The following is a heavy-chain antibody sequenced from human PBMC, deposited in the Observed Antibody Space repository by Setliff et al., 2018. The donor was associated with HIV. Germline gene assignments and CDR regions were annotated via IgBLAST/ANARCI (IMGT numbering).Heavy chain of an antibody. CDR3: ARLSKYYDFWTPHY. D-gene: IGHD3-3*01. CDR1: GYTFTNYW. Sequence: LGESLKISCKASGYTFTNYWVGWVRQMPGNGLEWVGLIWPDDSDTIYSPSFQGQVTLSADKSITTVYLQWSSLEAPDTAMYYCARLSKYYDFWTPHYWGQGTQVTVSS. V-gene: IGHV5-51*01. CDR2: IWPDDSDT. J-gene: IGHJ4*02.